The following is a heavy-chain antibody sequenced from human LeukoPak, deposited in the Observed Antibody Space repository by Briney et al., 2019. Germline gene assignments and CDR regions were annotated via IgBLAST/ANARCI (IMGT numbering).Heavy chain of an antibody. J-gene: IGHJ4*02. Sequence: PSQTLSVNCTVSGGSIGSGGYYWSWIRQPPGKGLEWIGYIYHSGSTYYNPSLESRVTISVDKSKNQFSLKLTSVTAADTAVYYCARGSPLMAGIYNFDYWGQGRLVTVSS. D-gene: IGHD2-8*01. CDR3: ARGSPLMAGIYNFDY. CDR2: IYHSGST. V-gene: IGHV4-30-2*01. CDR1: GGSIGSGGYY.